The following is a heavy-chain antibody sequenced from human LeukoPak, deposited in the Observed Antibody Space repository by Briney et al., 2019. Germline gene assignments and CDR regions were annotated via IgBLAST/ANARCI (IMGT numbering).Heavy chain of an antibody. J-gene: IGHJ6*02. CDR2: FDPEDGET. D-gene: IGHD3-9*01. CDR1: GYTLTELS. V-gene: IGHV1-24*01. CDR3: ATQPRRNYDILTGYYPNYYYGMDV. Sequence: ASVKVSCKVSGYTLTELSMHWVRQAPGKGLEWMGGFDPEDGETIYAQKFQGRVTMTEDTSTDTAYMELSSLRSEDTAVYYCATQPRRNYDILTGYYPNYYYGMDVWGQGTTVTVSS.